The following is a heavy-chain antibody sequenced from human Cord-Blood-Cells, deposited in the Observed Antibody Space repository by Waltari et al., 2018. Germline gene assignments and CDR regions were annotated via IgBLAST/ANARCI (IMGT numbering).Heavy chain of an antibody. CDR1: GGSISSSSYY. CDR3: ARQFMITFGGVIGYYYGMDV. CDR2: IDYSGST. Sequence: QLQLQESGPGLVKPSETLSLTCTVSGGSISSSSYYWGWIRQPPGKGLEWIGSIDYSGSTYYNPSLKSRVTISVDTSKNQFSLKLSSVTAADTAVYYCARQFMITFGGVIGYYYGMDVWGQGTTVTVSS. D-gene: IGHD3-16*01. V-gene: IGHV4-39*01. J-gene: IGHJ6*02.